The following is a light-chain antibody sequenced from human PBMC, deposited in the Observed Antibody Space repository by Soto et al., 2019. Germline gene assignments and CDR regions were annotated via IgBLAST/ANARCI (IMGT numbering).Light chain of an antibody. J-gene: IGKJ1*01. CDR1: QSVSNNY. CDR3: QQYGSSGT. Sequence: GLKQSPGTLSLYKGERATLSCRASQSVSNNYLAWYQQKPGQAPRLLIYGASNRATGIPDRFSGSGSGTDFTLTISRLEPEDFAVYYCQQYGSSGTFGQGTKVDI. V-gene: IGKV3-20*01. CDR2: GAS.